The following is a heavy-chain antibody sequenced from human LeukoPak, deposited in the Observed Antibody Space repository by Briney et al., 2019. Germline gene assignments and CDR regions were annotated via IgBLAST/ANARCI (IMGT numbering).Heavy chain of an antibody. J-gene: IGHJ3*02. CDR2: ISSSGSTI. CDR1: GFTFSDYY. CDR3: ARDRIPHAFDI. V-gene: IGHV3-11*01. Sequence: GGSLRLSCVASGFTFSDYYMSWIRQAPGKGLEWVSYISSSGSTIYHADSVKGRFTISRDNAKNSLYLQMNSLRAEDTAVYYCARDRIPHAFDIWGQGTMVTVSS. D-gene: IGHD2-2*02.